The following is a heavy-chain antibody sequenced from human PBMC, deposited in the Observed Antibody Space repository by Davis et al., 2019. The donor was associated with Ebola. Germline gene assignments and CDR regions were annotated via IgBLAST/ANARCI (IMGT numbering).Heavy chain of an antibody. D-gene: IGHD1-26*01. CDR3: ARGGASDVDF. CDR1: GGSVSSGGHY. Sequence: SETLSLTCTVSGGSVSSGGHYWSWIRQSPGKGLEWIGYIYYTGNTNYNPSLKNRVTMSVDTSKNQFSLELTSVTAADTAVYYCARGGASDVDFWGQGALVTVSS. V-gene: IGHV4-61*08. CDR2: IYYTGNT. J-gene: IGHJ4*02.